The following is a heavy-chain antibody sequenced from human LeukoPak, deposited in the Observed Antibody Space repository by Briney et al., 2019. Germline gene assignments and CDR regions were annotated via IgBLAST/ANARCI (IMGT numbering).Heavy chain of an antibody. J-gene: IGHJ6*03. Sequence: ASVKVSCKVSGYTLPELSMHWVRQAPGKGLEWMGGFDPEDGETIYAQKFQGRVTMTEDTSTDTAYMELSSLRSEDTAVYYCATSGTNPTYYYYYMDVWGKGTTVTVSS. V-gene: IGHV1-24*01. CDR3: ATSGTNPTYYYYYMDV. CDR1: GYTLPELS. D-gene: IGHD1-14*01. CDR2: FDPEDGET.